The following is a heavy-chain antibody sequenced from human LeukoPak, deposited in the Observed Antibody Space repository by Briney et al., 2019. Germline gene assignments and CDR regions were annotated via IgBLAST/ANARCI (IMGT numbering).Heavy chain of an antibody. Sequence: GASLRLSCAASGFTFSSYAMSWVRQAPGKGLEWVSGISGSGGSTYYADAVKGRFTISRDNAKNSLYLQMNSLRAEDTAVYYCARDLDYGDYFDYWGQGTLVTVSS. CDR1: GFTFSSYA. V-gene: IGHV3-23*01. D-gene: IGHD4-17*01. CDR2: ISGSGGST. J-gene: IGHJ4*02. CDR3: ARDLDYGDYFDY.